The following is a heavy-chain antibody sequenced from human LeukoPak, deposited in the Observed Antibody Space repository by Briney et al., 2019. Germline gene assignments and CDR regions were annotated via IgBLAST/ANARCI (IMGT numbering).Heavy chain of an antibody. CDR3: AREAHSASWLFDY. CDR1: GFTFSSYG. CDR2: ISTNVNIT. V-gene: IGHV3-64*01. Sequence: QPGRSLRLSCAASGFTFSSYGMHWVRQAPGKGLEYVSAISTNVNITYYANSVKGRFTISRDNSKSTVYLQMGSLRAEDMAVYYCAREAHSASWLFDYWGQGTLVTVSS. J-gene: IGHJ4*02. D-gene: IGHD6-13*01.